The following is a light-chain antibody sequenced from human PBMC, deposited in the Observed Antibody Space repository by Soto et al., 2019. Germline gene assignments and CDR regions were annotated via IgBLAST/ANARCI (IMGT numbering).Light chain of an antibody. CDR2: GAS. CDR3: QQYGSSPPT. V-gene: IGKV3-20*01. Sequence: EIVLTQSPGTLSLYTGERATLSCRASQSVSSSYLAWYQQKPGQAPRLLIYGASSRATGIPDRFSGSGSGTDFTLTISRLEPEDFAVYYCQQYGSSPPTFGPGTKVDIK. CDR1: QSVSSSY. J-gene: IGKJ3*01.